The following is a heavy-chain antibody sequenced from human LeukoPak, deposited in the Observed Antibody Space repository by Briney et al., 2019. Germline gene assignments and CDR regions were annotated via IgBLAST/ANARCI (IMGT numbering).Heavy chain of an antibody. CDR3: ARRITVVRGTGAFDI. CDR1: GGTFSSYA. V-gene: IGHV1-69*01. D-gene: IGHD3-10*01. Sequence: GASVKVSCKASGGTFSSYAISWVRQAPGQGLEWMGGIIPIFGTANYAQEFQGRVTITADESTSTAYMELSSLRSEDTAVYYCARRITVVRGTGAFDIWGQGTMVTVSS. J-gene: IGHJ3*02. CDR2: IIPIFGTA.